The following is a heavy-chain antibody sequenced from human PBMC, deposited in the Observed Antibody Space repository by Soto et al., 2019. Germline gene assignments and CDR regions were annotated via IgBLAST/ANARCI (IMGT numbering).Heavy chain of an antibody. Sequence: SETLSHTCTVSRGSISSGTNYWAWIRQPPGKGLEWIANIYYSGSTFYNPSLKSRVTISLDTSKNQFSLKLRSVTAAHTAAYYCATPESGCYFDS. CDR1: RGSISSGTNY. CDR2: IYYSGST. D-gene: IGHD3-10*01. J-gene: IGHJ5*01. V-gene: IGHV4-39*01. CDR3: ATPESGCYFDS.